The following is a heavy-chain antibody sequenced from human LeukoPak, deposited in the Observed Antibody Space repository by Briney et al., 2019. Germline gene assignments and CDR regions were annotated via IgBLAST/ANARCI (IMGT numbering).Heavy chain of an antibody. CDR2: IYYSGST. V-gene: IGHV4-39*01. J-gene: IGHJ5*02. Sequence: KPSETLSLTCTVSGGSISSSSYSWGWIRQPPGKGLEWIGSIYYSGSTYYNPSLKSRVTISVDTSKNQFSLKLSSVTAADTAVYYCARFEGCSGGSCYDGWFDPWGQGTLVTVSS. CDR1: GGSISSSSYS. CDR3: ARFEGCSGGSCYDGWFDP. D-gene: IGHD2-15*01.